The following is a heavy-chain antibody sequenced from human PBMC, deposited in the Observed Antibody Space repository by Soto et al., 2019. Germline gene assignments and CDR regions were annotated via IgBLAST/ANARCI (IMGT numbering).Heavy chain of an antibody. V-gene: IGHV1-8*01. CDR1: GYTFTSYD. D-gene: IGHD3-3*01. CDR2: MNPNSGNT. Sequence: ASVKVSCKASGYTFTSYDINWVRQATGQGLEWMGWMNPNSGNTGYAQKFQGRVTMTRNTSISTAYMELSSLRSEDTAVYYCARGVSFQLRFLEDPHYYMDVWGKGTTVTVSS. J-gene: IGHJ6*03. CDR3: ARGVSFQLRFLEDPHYYMDV.